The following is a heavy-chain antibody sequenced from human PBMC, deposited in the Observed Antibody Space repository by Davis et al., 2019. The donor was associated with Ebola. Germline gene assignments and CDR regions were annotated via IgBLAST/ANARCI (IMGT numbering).Heavy chain of an antibody. CDR2: ISAYNGNT. D-gene: IGHD2-15*01. CDR3: ARAVVAAPEGWFDP. V-gene: IGHV1-18*01. J-gene: IGHJ5*02. CDR1: GYTFTNYA. Sequence: ASVKVSCKASGYTFTNYAMNWVRQAPGQGLEWMGWISAYNGNTNYAQKLQGRVTMTTDTSTSTAYMELRSLRSDDTAVYYCARAVVAAPEGWFDPWGQGTLVTVSS.